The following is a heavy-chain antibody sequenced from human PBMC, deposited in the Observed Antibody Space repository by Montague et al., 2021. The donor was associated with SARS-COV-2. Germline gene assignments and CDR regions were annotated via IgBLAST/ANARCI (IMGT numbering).Heavy chain of an antibody. D-gene: IGHD3-22*01. V-gene: IGHV4-39*01. CDR1: GGSISSSNYY. CDR2: IYYSGST. Sequence: SETLSLTCTVSGGSISSSNYYWGRIRQPPGKGLEWIGSIYYSGSTYYNPSLKSRVTISVDTSKSQFSLKLTSVTAADTAVYYCARIPLTYYYDSSGYFDYWGQGTLVTVSS. J-gene: IGHJ4*02. CDR3: ARIPLTYYYDSSGYFDY.